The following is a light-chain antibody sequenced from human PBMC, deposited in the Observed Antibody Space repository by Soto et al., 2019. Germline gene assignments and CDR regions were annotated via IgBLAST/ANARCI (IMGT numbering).Light chain of an antibody. CDR2: DAY. CDR3: QQRSNWLT. CDR1: QSVSSY. Sequence: EIVLTQSPATLSLSPGERATLSCRASQSVSSYLAWYQQKPGQAPRLLIYDAYNVATGIPARFSGSGSGTDFPLTIRRREPEDFAVYYCQQRSNWLTFGGGTKVEIK. J-gene: IGKJ4*01. V-gene: IGKV3-11*01.